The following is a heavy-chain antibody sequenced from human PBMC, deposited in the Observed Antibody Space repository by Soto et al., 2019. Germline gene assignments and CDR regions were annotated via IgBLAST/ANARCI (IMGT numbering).Heavy chain of an antibody. V-gene: IGHV1-3*01. CDR3: AREAGIAVAYAFDI. CDR2: IIAGNGNT. J-gene: IGHJ3*02. Sequence: PEASVKVSCKASGYTFTSYAMHWVRQAPGQRLEWMGWIIAGNGNTKYSQKFQGRVTITRDTSASTAYMELSSLRSEDTAVYYCAREAGIAVAYAFDIWGQGTVVTVSS. CDR1: GYTFTSYA. D-gene: IGHD6-19*01.